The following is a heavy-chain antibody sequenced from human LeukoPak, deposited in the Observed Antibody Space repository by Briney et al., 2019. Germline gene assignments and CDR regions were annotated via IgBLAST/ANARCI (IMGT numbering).Heavy chain of an antibody. V-gene: IGHV4-59*01. CDR2: IYCSGST. D-gene: IGHD4-4*01. CDR3: ARVRRTTGHTDY. J-gene: IGHJ4*02. CDR1: GGSISSYY. Sequence: SETLSLTCTVSGGSISSYYWSWIRQPPGKGLEWIGYIYCSGSTNYNPSLKSRVTISVDTSKNQFSLKLSSVTAADTAVYYCARVRRTTGHTDYWGQGTLVTVSS.